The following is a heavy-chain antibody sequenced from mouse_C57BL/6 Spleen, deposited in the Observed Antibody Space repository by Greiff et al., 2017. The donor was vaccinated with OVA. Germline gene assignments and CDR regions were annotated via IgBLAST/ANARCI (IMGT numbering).Heavy chain of an antibody. CDR1: GFTFSSYA. Sequence: DVMLVESGGGLVKPGGSLKLSCAASGFTFSSYAMSWVRQTPEKRLEWVATISDGGSYTYYPDNVKGRFTISRDNAKNNLYLQMSHLKSEDTAMYYCASLELHYFDYWGQGTTLTVSS. V-gene: IGHV5-4*03. CDR3: ASLELHYFDY. CDR2: ISDGGSYT. J-gene: IGHJ2*01.